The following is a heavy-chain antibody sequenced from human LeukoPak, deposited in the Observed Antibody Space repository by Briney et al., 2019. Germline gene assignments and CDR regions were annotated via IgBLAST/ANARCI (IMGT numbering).Heavy chain of an antibody. CDR2: IIPIFGTA. Sequence: SVKVSCKASGGTFSSYAISWVRQAPGQGLEWMGGIIPIFGTANYAQKFQGRVTITADESTSTAYMELSSLRSEDTAVYYCARDRIFGVVIQSDAFDIWGQGTMVTVSS. CDR1: GGTFSSYA. CDR3: ARDRIFGVVIQSDAFDI. D-gene: IGHD3-3*01. V-gene: IGHV1-69*13. J-gene: IGHJ3*02.